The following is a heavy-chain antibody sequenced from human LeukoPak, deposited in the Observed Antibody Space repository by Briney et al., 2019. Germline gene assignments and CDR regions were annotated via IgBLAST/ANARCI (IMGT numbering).Heavy chain of an antibody. D-gene: IGHD5-24*01. CDR3: AKRQSESTRTPGNYFDF. CDR2: ITGSGGST. CDR1: GFTFSSYV. J-gene: IGHJ4*02. V-gene: IGHV3-23*01. Sequence: GGSLRLSCAASGFTFSSYVMNWVRQAPGKGLERVSVITGSGGSTYYADSVKGRFTISRDNSKNTLYLQMDSLRAEDTAVYYCAKRQSESTRTPGNYFDFWGQGTLVTVSS.